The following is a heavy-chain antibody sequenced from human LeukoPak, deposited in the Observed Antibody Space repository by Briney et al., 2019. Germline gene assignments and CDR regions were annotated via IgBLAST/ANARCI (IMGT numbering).Heavy chain of an antibody. CDR1: GGSISSFSYY. Sequence: SETLSLTCTVSGGSISSFSYYSGWVRQPPGKGLEWIGGISYSGSTYYNPSLKSRGTLSVDTSKNQFSLRLNSVTAADTAVYYCARRYYGSLSYPAYFDYWGPGTLVTVSS. D-gene: IGHD3-10*01. V-gene: IGHV4-39*01. CDR3: ARRYYGSLSYPAYFDY. J-gene: IGHJ4*02. CDR2: ISYSGST.